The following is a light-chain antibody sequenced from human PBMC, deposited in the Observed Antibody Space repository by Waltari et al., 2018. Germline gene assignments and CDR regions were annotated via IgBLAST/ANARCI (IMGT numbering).Light chain of an antibody. CDR2: DAS. CDR1: QSVSSY. V-gene: IGKV3-11*01. CDR3: QQRSNWPIT. J-gene: IGKJ5*01. Sequence: LSLSPGERATLSCRASQSVSSYLAWYQQKPGQAPRLLIYDASNRATGIPARFSGSGSGTDFTLTISSLEPEDFAVYYCQQRSNWPITFGPGTRLESK.